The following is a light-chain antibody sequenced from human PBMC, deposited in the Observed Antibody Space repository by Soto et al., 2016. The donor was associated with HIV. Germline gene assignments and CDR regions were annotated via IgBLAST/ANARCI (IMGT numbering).Light chain of an antibody. V-gene: IGLV3-21*03. CDR2: DES. CDR3: QVWDTSSDPSVV. Sequence: SYELTQSPSVSAAPGKTARITCGGNNIGRKSVHWYQQKPGQAPVLVVYDESDRPSGIPERFSASKSGNMATLTISRVEAGDEADYYCQVWDTSSDPSVVFGGGTKLTVL. J-gene: IGLJ2*01. CDR1: NIGRKS.